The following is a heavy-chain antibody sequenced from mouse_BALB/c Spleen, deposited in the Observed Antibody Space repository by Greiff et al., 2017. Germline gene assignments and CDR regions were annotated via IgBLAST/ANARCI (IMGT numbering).Heavy chain of an antibody. D-gene: IGHD2-4*01. J-gene: IGHJ4*01. Sequence: VQLQQSGAELVKPGASVKLSCTASGFNINDTYMHWVKQRPEQGLEWIGRIDPANGNTKYDPKFQGKATITADTSSNTAYLQLSSLTSEDTAVYYCARDHDYSYAMDYWGQGTSVTVSS. V-gene: IGHV14-3*02. CDR3: ARDHDYSYAMDY. CDR1: GFNINDTY. CDR2: IDPANGNT.